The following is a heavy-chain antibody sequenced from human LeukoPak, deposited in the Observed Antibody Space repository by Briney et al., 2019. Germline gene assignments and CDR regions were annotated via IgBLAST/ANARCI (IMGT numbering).Heavy chain of an antibody. D-gene: IGHD3-3*01. J-gene: IGHJ4*02. CDR3: AKDPNPFYDFWSGYK. CDR2: IGGRDDRT. CDR1: GFTFTGPT. Sequence: PGGSLRLSCAASGFTFTGPTMTWLRQAPGKGLEWVSIIGGRDDRTYYADSVKGRFTISRDNSKNTLYLQMNSLRGEDTAVYYCAKDPNPFYDFWSGYKWGQGTLVTVSS. V-gene: IGHV3-23*01.